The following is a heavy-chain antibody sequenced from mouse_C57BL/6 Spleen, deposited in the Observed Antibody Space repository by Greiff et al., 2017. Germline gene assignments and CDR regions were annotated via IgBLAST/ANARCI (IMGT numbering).Heavy chain of an antibody. D-gene: IGHD1-1*01. V-gene: IGHV1-22*01. CDR1: GYTFTDYN. CDR3: AREGNYYGSSYGFAY. CDR2: INPNNGGT. J-gene: IGHJ3*01. Sequence: EVQLQQSGPELVKPGASVKMSCKASGYTFTDYNMHWVKQSHGKSLEWIGYINPNNGGTSYNQKFKGKATLTVNKSSSTAYMELRSLTSEDSAVYYCAREGNYYGSSYGFAYWGQGTLVTVSA.